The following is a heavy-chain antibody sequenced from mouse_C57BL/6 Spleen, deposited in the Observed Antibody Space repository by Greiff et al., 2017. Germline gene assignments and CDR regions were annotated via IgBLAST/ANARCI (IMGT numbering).Heavy chain of an antibody. CDR3: ARDYYGSSYTFAY. V-gene: IGHV1-59*01. Sequence: QVQLQQPGAELVRPGTSVELSCKASGYTFTSYWMHWVKQRPGQGLEWIGVIDPSDSYTNYNQKFKGKATLTVDTSSSTAYMQLSSLTSEDSAVYYCARDYYGSSYTFAYWGQGTLVTVSA. D-gene: IGHD1-1*01. J-gene: IGHJ3*01. CDR2: IDPSDSYT. CDR1: GYTFTSYW.